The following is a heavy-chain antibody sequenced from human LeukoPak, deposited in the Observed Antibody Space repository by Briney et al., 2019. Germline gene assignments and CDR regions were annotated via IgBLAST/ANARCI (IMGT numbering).Heavy chain of an antibody. V-gene: IGHV3-21*01. J-gene: IGHJ2*01. CDR2: TEPGTGSM. D-gene: IGHD3-10*01. CDR3: ARDYRDAYGYRYFDL. CDR1: GFTFSSYA. Sequence: GGSLRLSCAASGFTFSSYAMSWVRQAPGKGLEWVSSTEPGTGSMFYADPVQGRFTISRDNAHNSLYLQMNSLRVEDTAVYYCARDYRDAYGYRYFDLWGRGTLVTVSS.